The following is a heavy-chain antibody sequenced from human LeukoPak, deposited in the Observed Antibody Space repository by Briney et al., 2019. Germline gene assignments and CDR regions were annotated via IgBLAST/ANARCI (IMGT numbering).Heavy chain of an antibody. CDR1: GGSFSGYY. V-gene: IGHV4-34*01. CDR2: INHSGST. J-gene: IGHJ3*02. D-gene: IGHD2-15*01. CDR3: ARATGYCSGGSCYHDAFDI. Sequence: NPSETLSLTCAVYGGSFSGYYWSRIRQPPGKGLEWIGEINHSGSTNYNPSLKSRVTISVDTSKNQFSLKLSSVTAADTAVYYCARATGYCSGGSCYHDAFDIWGQGTMVTASS.